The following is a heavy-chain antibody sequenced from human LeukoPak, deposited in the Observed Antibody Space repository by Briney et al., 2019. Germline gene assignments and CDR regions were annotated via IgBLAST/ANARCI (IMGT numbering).Heavy chain of an antibody. CDR1: GGTISSYY. CDR3: ARERYYDSSGYYRGGSFDY. Sequence: SETLSLTCTVSGGTISSYYWSWIRQPPGKGLEWIGYIYYSGSTNYNPSLKSRVTISVDTSKNQFSLKLSSVTAADTAVYYCARERYYDSSGYYRGGSFDYWGQGTLVTVSS. V-gene: IGHV4-59*12. J-gene: IGHJ4*02. CDR2: IYYSGST. D-gene: IGHD3-22*01.